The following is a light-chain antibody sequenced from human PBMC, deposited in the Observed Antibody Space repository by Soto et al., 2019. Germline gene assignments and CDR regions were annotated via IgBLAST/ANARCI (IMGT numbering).Light chain of an antibody. Sequence: DIQMTQSPSTLSASVADRVTITCRASQSISSGLGWYQQKPGKAPKRLIYAASSLESGVPSRFSGSGSGTEFTLTISSLQPDDFATYYCQQYNSYTWTFGQGSKVDIK. CDR1: QSISSG. J-gene: IGKJ1*01. CDR3: QQYNSYTWT. CDR2: AAS. V-gene: IGKV1-5*01.